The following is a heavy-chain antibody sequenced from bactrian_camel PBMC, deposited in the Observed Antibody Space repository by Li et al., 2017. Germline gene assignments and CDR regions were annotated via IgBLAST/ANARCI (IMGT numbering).Heavy chain of an antibody. D-gene: IGHD4*01. Sequence: VQLVESGGGSVQAGGSLRLSCAASGYTVSSYCMAWFHQVPGREREGVAVISAGTGITYYADSVKGRFTISQDSAKNTLYLAMNSLKPEDTGVYYCAASRLGSTIYWRQERRYGYWGQGTQVTVS. CDR3: AASRLGSTIYWRQERRYGY. V-gene: IGHV3S1*01. J-gene: IGHJ4*01. CDR1: GYTVSSYC. CDR2: ISAGTGIT.